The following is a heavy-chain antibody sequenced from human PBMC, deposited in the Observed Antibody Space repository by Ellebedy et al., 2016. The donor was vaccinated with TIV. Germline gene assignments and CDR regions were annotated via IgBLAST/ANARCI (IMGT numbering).Heavy chain of an antibody. Sequence: GGSLRLSCVASGFTFSNAWMSWVRQAPGKGREWVGRIKSKTDGGTTYYAAPVKGRFTISRDDSQNTLYLQMKRLRAEDTAVYYCARVGGSGFGGNMGGYSFWGQGTLVTVSS. CDR1: GFTFSNAW. CDR2: IKSKTDGGTT. D-gene: IGHD3-10*01. CDR3: ARVGGSGFGGNMGGYSF. J-gene: IGHJ4*02. V-gene: IGHV3-15*01.